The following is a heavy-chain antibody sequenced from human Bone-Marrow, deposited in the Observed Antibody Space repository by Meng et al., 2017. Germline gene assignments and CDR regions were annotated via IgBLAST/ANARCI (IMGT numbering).Heavy chain of an antibody. CDR3: ARALKRALQFYYYDSSGYYPSLGY. CDR1: GFTFSDYY. J-gene: IGHJ4*02. V-gene: IGHV3-11*04. D-gene: IGHD3-22*01. Sequence: GGSLRLSCAASGFTFSDYYMIWTRQAPGKGLERVSFISSSGSTIYYSDSVKGRFTISRDNAKNSLYLQMNSLRAEDTAVYYCARALKRALQFYYYDSSGYYPSLGYWGQGTLVTVSS. CDR2: ISSSGSTI.